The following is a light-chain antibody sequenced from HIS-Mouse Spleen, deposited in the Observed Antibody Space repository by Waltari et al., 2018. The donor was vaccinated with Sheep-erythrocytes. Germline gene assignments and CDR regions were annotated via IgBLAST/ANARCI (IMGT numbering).Light chain of an antibody. CDR3: WSYAGSYNHV. CDR2: DAS. V-gene: IGLV2-11*01. J-gene: IGLJ1*01. Sequence: QSTLTQPRSVSGSPGQSVTISFTGTSSDVGGYNYVSWYQQHPVKAPKPMIYDASKRTAGVPNRCSGCKAGTPSSLTISGLQDEDEADYCCWSYAGSYNHVFATATNVTVL. CDR1: SSDVGGYNY.